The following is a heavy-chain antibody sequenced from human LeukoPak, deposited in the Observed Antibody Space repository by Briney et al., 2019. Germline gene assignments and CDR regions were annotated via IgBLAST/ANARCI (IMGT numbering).Heavy chain of an antibody. Sequence: GGSLRLSCAASGFTFSSHWMHWVRQAPGKGLVWVSHIKGDGSGTSYADSVKGRFTISRDNVKNTLYLQMNSLRAEDTAIYYCARALGYWGQGTLVTVSS. V-gene: IGHV3-74*01. CDR1: GFTFSSHW. CDR3: ARALGY. J-gene: IGHJ4*02. CDR2: IKGDGSGT.